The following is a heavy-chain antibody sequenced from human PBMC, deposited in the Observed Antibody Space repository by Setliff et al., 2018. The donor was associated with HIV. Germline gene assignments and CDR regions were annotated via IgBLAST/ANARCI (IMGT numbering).Heavy chain of an antibody. CDR1: GGSFSAYY. J-gene: IGHJ4*02. CDR2: INHSGST. Sequence: SETLSLTCAVYGGSFSAYYWSWIRQPPGKGLEWIGEINHSGSTNYNPSLKTRVTIMVDTSKNQFSLKLGSVTAADTAVYYCARDSSTHNTLTGYLDSWGQGALVTVSS. D-gene: IGHD3-9*01. CDR3: ARDSSTHNTLTGYLDS. V-gene: IGHV4-34*01.